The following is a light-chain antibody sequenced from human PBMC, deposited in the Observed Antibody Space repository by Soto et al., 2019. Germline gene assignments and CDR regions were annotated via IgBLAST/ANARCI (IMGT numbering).Light chain of an antibody. J-gene: IGLJ3*02. CDR3: QTWTTGIQV. Sequence: QPVLTQSPSASASLGASVKLTCTLGNGHRSYAIAWHQQQPEKGPRYLMKLSSDGSHTKGDGIPDRFSGSSSGAERYLTISSLQSEDEADYYCQTWTTGIQVFGGGTKLTVL. V-gene: IGLV4-69*01. CDR1: NGHRSYA. CDR2: LSSDGSH.